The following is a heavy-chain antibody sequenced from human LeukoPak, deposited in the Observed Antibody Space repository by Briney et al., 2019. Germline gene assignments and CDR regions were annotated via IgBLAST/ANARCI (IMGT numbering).Heavy chain of an antibody. CDR1: GYTFTGYY. CDR3: AKWSSTLKAFDF. J-gene: IGHJ4*02. D-gene: IGHD2-8*01. Sequence: ASVKVSCKASGYTFTGYYMHWVRQAPGQGLEWMGWINPNSGGTNYAQKFQGRVTMTRDTSISTAYMELSRLRSDDTAVYYCAKWSSTLKAFDFWGQGILVIVSS. V-gene: IGHV1-2*02. CDR2: INPNSGGT.